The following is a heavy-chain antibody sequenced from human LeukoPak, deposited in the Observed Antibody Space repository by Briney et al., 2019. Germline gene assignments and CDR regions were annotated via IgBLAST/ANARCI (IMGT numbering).Heavy chain of an antibody. CDR2: IIPILGTA. Sequence: ASVKVSCKASGGTFSSYAISWVRQAPGQGLEWMGGIIPILGTANYAQKFQGRVTITADESTSTAYMELSSLRSEDTAVYYCARASVGIAADDYWGQGTLVTVSS. D-gene: IGHD6-13*01. CDR3: ARASVGIAADDY. CDR1: GGTFSSYA. J-gene: IGHJ4*02. V-gene: IGHV1-69*13.